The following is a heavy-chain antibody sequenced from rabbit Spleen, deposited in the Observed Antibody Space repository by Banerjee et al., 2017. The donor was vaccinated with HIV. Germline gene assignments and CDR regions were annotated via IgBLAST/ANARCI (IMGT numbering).Heavy chain of an antibody. Sequence: QEQLEESGGDLVKPGASLTLTCTASGFSFSGSFYMCWVRQAPGKGLEWIACINAGSSGSTYYASWAKGRFTISKTSSTTVTLQMTSLTAADTATYFCAKSPYSDMWGPGTLVTVS. V-gene: IGHV1S45*01. D-gene: IGHD7-1*01. J-gene: IGHJ4*02. CDR1: GFSFSGSFY. CDR3: AKSPYSDM. CDR2: INAGSSGST.